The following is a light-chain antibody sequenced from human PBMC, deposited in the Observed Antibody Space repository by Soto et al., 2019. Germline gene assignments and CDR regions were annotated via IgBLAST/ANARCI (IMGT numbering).Light chain of an antibody. CDR1: SSDVGGYNY. CDR2: EVS. J-gene: IGLJ3*02. CDR3: SSYKQQHSKV. Sequence: QSALTQPASVSGSPGQSITISCTGTSSDVGGYNYVSWYQQHPGKAPKLMIYEVSNRPSGVSNRFSGSKSGNTASLTISGLQAEDEADYYCSSYKQQHSKVFGGGTKLTVL. V-gene: IGLV2-14*01.